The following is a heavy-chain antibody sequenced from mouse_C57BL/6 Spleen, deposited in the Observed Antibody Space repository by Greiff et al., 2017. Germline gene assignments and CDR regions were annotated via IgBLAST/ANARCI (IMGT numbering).Heavy chain of an antibody. V-gene: IGHV1-64*01. J-gene: IGHJ2*01. CDR1: GYTFTSYW. CDR3: ARSLLRSLDY. Sequence: QVQLKQPGAELVKPGASVKLSCKASGYTFTSYWMHWVKQRPGQGLEWIGMIHPNSGSTNYNEKFKSKATLTVDKSSSTAYMQLSSLTSEDSAVYYCARSLLRSLDYWGQGTTLTVSS. D-gene: IGHD1-1*01. CDR2: IHPNSGST.